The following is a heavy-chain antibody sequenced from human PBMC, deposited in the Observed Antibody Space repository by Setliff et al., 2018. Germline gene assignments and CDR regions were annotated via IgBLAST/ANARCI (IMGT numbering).Heavy chain of an antibody. CDR1: GFTFRKHA. CDR2: VSGSGMTR. J-gene: IGHJ6*04. CDR3: ARDRGGTNPWFDF. D-gene: IGHD3-10*01. Sequence: GGSLRLSCTASGFTFRKHALAWVRQAPGKGLQWVSSVSGSGMTRDYTDSVKGRFTVSRDSSQNKIHLQMDSLRAEDTGKYFCARDRGGTNPWFDFWGKGTTVTVSS. V-gene: IGHV3-23*01.